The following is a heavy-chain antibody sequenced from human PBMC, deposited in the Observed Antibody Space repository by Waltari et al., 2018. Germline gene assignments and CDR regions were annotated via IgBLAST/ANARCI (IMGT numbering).Heavy chain of an antibody. D-gene: IGHD3-3*01. CDR2: IYYSGSN. Sequence: QVQLQESGPGLVKPSQTLSLTCTVSGGSISSGDYYWSWIRQPPGKGLEWIGYIYYSGSNYYNPSLKSRVTISVDTSKNQFSLKLSSVTAADTAVYYCARVADYDFWSGYYEDYWGQGTLVTVSS. CDR3: ARVADYDFWSGYYEDY. J-gene: IGHJ4*02. V-gene: IGHV4-30-4*08. CDR1: GGSISSGDYY.